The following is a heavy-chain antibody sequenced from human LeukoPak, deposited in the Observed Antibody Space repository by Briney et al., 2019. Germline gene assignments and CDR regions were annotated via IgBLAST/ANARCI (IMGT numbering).Heavy chain of an antibody. J-gene: IGHJ4*02. CDR1: GYTSTGYY. CDR2: INPNSGGT. CDR3: ARDGSGSYSFGD. D-gene: IGHD3-10*01. Sequence: ASVKVSCKASGYTSTGYYMHWVRQAPGQGLEWMGWINPNSGGTNYAQKFQGRVTMTRDTSISTAYMELSRLRSDDTAVYYCARDGSGSYSFGDWGQGTLVTVSS. V-gene: IGHV1-2*02.